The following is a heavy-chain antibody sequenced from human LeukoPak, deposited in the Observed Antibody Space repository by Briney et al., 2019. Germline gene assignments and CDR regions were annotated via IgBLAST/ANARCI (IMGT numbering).Heavy chain of an antibody. V-gene: IGHV1-3*01. CDR3: AREMADNTGWNSFDI. D-gene: IGHD6-19*01. J-gene: IGHJ3*02. CDR2: ISGGNGNT. Sequence: GASVKVSCKAYDYTFTSYAVHWVRQAPGQRLEWMGWISGGNGNTKYSQKFQGRVAITRDTSASTAYMELSSLRSEDTAVYYCAREMADNTGWNSFDIWGQGTMVTVSS. CDR1: DYTFTSYA.